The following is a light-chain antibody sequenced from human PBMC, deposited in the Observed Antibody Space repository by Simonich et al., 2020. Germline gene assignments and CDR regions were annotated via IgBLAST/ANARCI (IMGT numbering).Light chain of an antibody. V-gene: IGLV2-14*03. CDR2: DVS. CDR3: SSYTSSSTWV. J-gene: IGLJ3*02. Sequence: QSALTQPASVSGSPGKSIPISCTGTSSDVGGYNYVAWYQQHPGKAPKPMIYDVSNRPSGVSNRFSGSKSGNMASLTISGLQAEDEADYYCSSYTSSSTWVFGGGTKLTVL. CDR1: SSDVGGYNY.